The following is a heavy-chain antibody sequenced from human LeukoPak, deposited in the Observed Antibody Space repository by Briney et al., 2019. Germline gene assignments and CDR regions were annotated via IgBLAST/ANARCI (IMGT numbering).Heavy chain of an antibody. CDR1: GFTFNTYI. V-gene: IGHV3-21*01. J-gene: IGHJ4*02. CDR2: IFSSSTYI. D-gene: IGHD2/OR15-2a*01. Sequence: PGGSLRLSCAASGFTFNTYIMNWVRQAPGKGLEWVSFIFSSSTYIYYTDSVKGRFTISRDNAKNSLYLQMNSLRAEDTAVYYCARDFYDGFALDYWGQGTLVTVSS. CDR3: ARDFYDGFALDY.